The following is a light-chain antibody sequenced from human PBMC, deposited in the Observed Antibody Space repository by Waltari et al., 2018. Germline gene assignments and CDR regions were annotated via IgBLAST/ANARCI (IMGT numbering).Light chain of an antibody. Sequence: DIVMTQSPDSLAVSLGERATINCKSSQSVLYSSNNQNYLAWYQQKPRQPPRLLIYWTATRESGVPDRCSGSGSGTDFTLTINSLQAEDVAVYYCQQYYSTLITFGQGTRLEIK. J-gene: IGKJ5*01. CDR2: WTA. CDR1: QSVLYSSNNQNY. CDR3: QQYYSTLIT. V-gene: IGKV4-1*01.